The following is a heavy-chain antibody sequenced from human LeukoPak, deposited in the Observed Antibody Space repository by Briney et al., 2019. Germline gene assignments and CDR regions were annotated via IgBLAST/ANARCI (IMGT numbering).Heavy chain of an antibody. CDR1: GFTFSSYA. CDR2: ISNSGGST. Sequence: GGSLRLTCAASGFTFSSYAMTWVRQAPGKGLGWVSTISNSGGSTYYADSVKGRFTISRDNSKNTLYLHMNSLRDEDTAVYYCAKDLRIQLWAYYFDYWGQGTLVTVSS. D-gene: IGHD5-18*01. J-gene: IGHJ4*02. V-gene: IGHV3-23*01. CDR3: AKDLRIQLWAYYFDY.